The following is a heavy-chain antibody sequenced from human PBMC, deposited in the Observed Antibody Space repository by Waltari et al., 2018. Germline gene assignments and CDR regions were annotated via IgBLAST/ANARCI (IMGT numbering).Heavy chain of an antibody. CDR2: INAGNGNT. CDR1: GYTFTSYA. Sequence: QVQLVQSGAEVKKPGASVKVSCKASGYTFTSYAMHWVRQAPGQRLEWMGWINAGNGNTKYSQTFQGRVTITRDTSASTAYMELSSLRSEDTAVYYCATGGAKYAIDIWGQGTMVTVSS. V-gene: IGHV1-3*01. D-gene: IGHD2-8*01. J-gene: IGHJ3*02. CDR3: ATGGAKYAIDI.